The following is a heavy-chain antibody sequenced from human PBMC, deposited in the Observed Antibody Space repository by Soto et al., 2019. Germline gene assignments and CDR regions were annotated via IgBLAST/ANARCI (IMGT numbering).Heavy chain of an antibody. CDR3: ARDLEVRDGNLSPLDY. J-gene: IGHJ4*02. D-gene: IGHD3-22*01. V-gene: IGHV1-69*01. Sequence: QVQLVQSGAEVKKPGSSVKVSCKASGGTFSSHVFNWVRQAPGQGLEWMGGIMPIIGTANYAQKFQGRVTITADDSPSTAYMELSSLRSEDTAVYYCARDLEVRDGNLSPLDYWGQGTLVTVSS. CDR1: GGTFSSHV. CDR2: IMPIIGTA.